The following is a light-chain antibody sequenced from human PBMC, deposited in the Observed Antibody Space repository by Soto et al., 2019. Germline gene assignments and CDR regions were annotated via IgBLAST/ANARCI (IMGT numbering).Light chain of an antibody. V-gene: IGKV3-15*01. CDR1: QSVSSN. CDR3: QQYRT. Sequence: EIVMTQSPATLSVSPGERATLSCRASQSVSSNLAWYQQKPGQAPRLLIYGASTRATGIPARFSGSGSGTEFTLTISSLQSEDFAVYYCQQYRTFGRGTKVEIK. J-gene: IGKJ1*01. CDR2: GAS.